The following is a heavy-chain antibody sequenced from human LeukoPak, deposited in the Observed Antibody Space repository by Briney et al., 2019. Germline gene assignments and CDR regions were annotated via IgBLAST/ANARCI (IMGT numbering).Heavy chain of an antibody. D-gene: IGHD2-8*02. CDR3: AKVRTGGDYFDY. J-gene: IGHJ4*02. CDR2: IWYDGSNK. Sequence: GRSLRLSCAASGFTFSSYGMHWVRQAPGKGLEWVAVIWYDGSNKYYADSVKGRFTISRDNSKNTLYLQMNSLRAEDTAVYYCAKVRTGGDYFDYWGQGTLVTVSS. CDR1: GFTFSSYG. V-gene: IGHV3-33*06.